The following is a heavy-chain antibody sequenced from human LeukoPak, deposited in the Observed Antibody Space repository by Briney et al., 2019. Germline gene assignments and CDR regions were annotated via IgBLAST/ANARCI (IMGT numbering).Heavy chain of an antibody. CDR1: GFTFSSYG. J-gene: IGHJ4*02. V-gene: IGHV3-30*18. CDR3: AKDLEAVTMIVPY. CDR2: ISYDGSNK. Sequence: GGSLRLSCAASGFTFSSYGMHWVRQAPGKGLEWVAVISYDGSNKYYADSVKGRFTISRDNSKNTLYLQMNSLRAEDTVVYYCAKDLEAVTMIVPYWGQGTLVTVSS. D-gene: IGHD3-22*01.